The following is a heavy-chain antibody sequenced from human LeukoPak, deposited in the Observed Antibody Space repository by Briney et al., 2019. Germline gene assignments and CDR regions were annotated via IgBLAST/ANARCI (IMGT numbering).Heavy chain of an antibody. V-gene: IGHV3-11*04. CDR1: GFTFSDYY. CDR3: ARDFSSGPLDY. J-gene: IGHJ4*02. D-gene: IGHD3-22*01. CDR2: ISSSGSTI. Sequence: GGSLRLSCAASGFTFSDYYMSWIRQAPGKGLEWVSYISSSGSTIFYADSVKGRFTISRDNAKNSLYLQMNSLRAEDTAVYYCARDFSSGPLDYWGQGTLVTVSS.